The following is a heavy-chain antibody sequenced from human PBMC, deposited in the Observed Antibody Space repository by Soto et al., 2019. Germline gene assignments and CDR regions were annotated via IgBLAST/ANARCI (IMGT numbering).Heavy chain of an antibody. J-gene: IGHJ4*02. V-gene: IGHV4-39*01. CDR2: IYYSGST. CDR1: GGSISSSSYY. CDR3: ARQEYTRRWYPFDY. D-gene: IGHD6-13*01. Sequence: PSETLSLTCTVSGGSISSSSYYWGWIRQPPGKGLEWIGSIYYSGSTYYNPSLKSRVTISVDTSKNQFSLKLSSVTAADTAVYYCARQEYTRRWYPFDYWGQGVLVTVSS.